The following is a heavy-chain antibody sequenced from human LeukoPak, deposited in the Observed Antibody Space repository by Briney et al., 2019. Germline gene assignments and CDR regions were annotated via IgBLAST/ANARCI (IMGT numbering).Heavy chain of an antibody. CDR3: ARALAVAGTGGFYP. CDR1: GFTFSSYW. Sequence: GGSLRLSCAASGFTFSSYWMHWVRQAPGKGLVWVSRINSDGSSTSYADSVKGRFTISRDNAKNTLYLQMNSLRADDTAVYYCARALAVAGTGGFYPWGQGTLVTVSS. V-gene: IGHV3-74*01. D-gene: IGHD6-19*01. CDR2: INSDGSST. J-gene: IGHJ5*02.